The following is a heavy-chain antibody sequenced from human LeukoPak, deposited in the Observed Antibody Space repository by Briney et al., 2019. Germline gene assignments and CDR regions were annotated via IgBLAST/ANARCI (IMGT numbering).Heavy chain of an antibody. CDR1: GFTFSSYA. J-gene: IGHJ3*01. CDR3: AKDIWRWTFDF. V-gene: IGHV3-30-3*02. D-gene: IGHD2-15*01. Sequence: PGGSLRLSCAASGFTFSSYAMHWVRQAPGKGLEWVAVISYDGSNKYYADSVKGRFTISRDNSKNTLYLQMNSLRAEDTALYYCAKDIWRWTFDFWGPGTMVTVSS. CDR2: ISYDGSNK.